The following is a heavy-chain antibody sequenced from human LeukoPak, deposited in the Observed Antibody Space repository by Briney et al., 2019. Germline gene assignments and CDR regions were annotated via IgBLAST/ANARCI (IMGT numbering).Heavy chain of an antibody. J-gene: IGHJ3*02. V-gene: IGHV1-2*02. CDR3: ARGVLILEWLSDAFDI. Sequence: GASVKVSCKASGYTFTSYDINWVRQATGQGLEWMGWINPNSGGTNYAQKFQGRVTMTRDTSISTAYMELSRLRSDDTAVYYCARGVLILEWLSDAFDIWGQGTMVTVSS. CDR2: INPNSGGT. CDR1: GYTFTSYD. D-gene: IGHD3-3*01.